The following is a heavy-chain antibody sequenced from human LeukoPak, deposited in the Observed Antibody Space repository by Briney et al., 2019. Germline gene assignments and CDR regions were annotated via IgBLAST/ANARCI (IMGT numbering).Heavy chain of an antibody. J-gene: IGHJ3*02. Sequence: GGSLRLSCAASGFTFSSYGMHWVRQAPGKGLEWVAVISYDGSNKYYADSVKGRFTISRDNSKNTLYLQMNSLRAEDTAVYYCAREGGDLYGAPDAFDIWGQGTMVTVSS. CDR2: ISYDGSNK. CDR1: GFTFSSYG. CDR3: AREGGDLYGAPDAFDI. V-gene: IGHV3-30*19. D-gene: IGHD4-17*01.